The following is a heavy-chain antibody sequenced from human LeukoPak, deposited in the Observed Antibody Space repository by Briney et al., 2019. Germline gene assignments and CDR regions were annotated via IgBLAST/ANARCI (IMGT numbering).Heavy chain of an antibody. V-gene: IGHV1-3*01. CDR3: ARDSDSSGWSWVY. CDR1: GYRFTTDMYT. Sequence: ASVKVSCKASGYRFTTDMYTIHWLRQAPGHRLEWMGWINAGNGNTEYSQKFQGRVTITGDTSARTVYMEVSSLVSEDTAVYYCARDSDSSGWSWVYWGQGTLVTVSS. J-gene: IGHJ4*02. CDR2: INAGNGNT. D-gene: IGHD6-19*01.